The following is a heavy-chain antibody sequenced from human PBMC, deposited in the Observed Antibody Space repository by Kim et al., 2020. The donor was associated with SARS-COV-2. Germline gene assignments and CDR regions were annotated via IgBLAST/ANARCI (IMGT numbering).Heavy chain of an antibody. CDR3: ARGGMATTPVDY. J-gene: IGHJ4*02. V-gene: IGHV1-46*01. Sequence: SNAQKFQGRVTMTRDTPTSTVYMELSSLRSEDTAVYYCARGGMATTPVDYWGQGTLVTVSS. D-gene: IGHD5-12*01.